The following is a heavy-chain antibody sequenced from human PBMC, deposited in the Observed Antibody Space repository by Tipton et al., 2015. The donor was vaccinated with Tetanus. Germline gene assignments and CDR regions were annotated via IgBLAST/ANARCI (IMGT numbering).Heavy chain of an antibody. CDR2: IYYSGST. V-gene: IGHV4-59*01. Sequence: TLSLTCTVSGGSISSYYWSWIRQPPGKGLEWIGYIYYSGSTNYNPSLKSRVTISVDTSKNQFSLKLSSVTAADTAVYYCARDEGEAYSGAFDIWGQGTMVTVSS. CDR1: GGSISSYY. CDR3: ARDEGEAYSGAFDI. D-gene: IGHD3-10*01. J-gene: IGHJ3*02.